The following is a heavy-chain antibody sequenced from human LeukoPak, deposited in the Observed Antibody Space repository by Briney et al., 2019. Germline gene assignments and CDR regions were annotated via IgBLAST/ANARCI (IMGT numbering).Heavy chain of an antibody. J-gene: IGHJ3*02. Sequence: GASVKVSCKASGYTFTSYGISWVRQAPGQGLEWMGWINPNSGGTNYAQKFQGRVTMTRDTSISTAYMELSRLRSDDTAVYYCASQIVVVPAAADFGAFDIWGQGTMVTVSS. CDR3: ASQIVVVPAAADFGAFDI. V-gene: IGHV1-2*02. D-gene: IGHD2-2*01. CDR1: GYTFTSYG. CDR2: INPNSGGT.